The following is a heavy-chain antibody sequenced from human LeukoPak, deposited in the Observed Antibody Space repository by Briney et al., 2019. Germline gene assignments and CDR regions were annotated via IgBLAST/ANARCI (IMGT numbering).Heavy chain of an antibody. CDR3: ALSIAARLDAFDI. D-gene: IGHD6-6*01. V-gene: IGHV4-34*01. CDR1: GGSFSGYY. CDR2: INHSGST. Sequence: PSETLSLTCAVYGGSFSGYYWSWIRQPPGKGLEWIGEINHSGSTNYNPSLKSRVTISVDTSKSQFSLKLSSVTAADTAVYYCALSIAARLDAFDIWGQGTMVTVSS. J-gene: IGHJ3*02.